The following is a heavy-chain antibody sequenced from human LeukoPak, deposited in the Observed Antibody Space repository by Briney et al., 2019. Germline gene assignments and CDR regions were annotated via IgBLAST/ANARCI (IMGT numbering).Heavy chain of an antibody. CDR1: GYTFTSYD. J-gene: IGHJ4*02. Sequence: ASVKVSCKASGYTFTSYDINWVRQATGQGLEWMGWMNPNSGNTGYAQKFQGRVTMTRNTSISTAYMELSSLRSEDTAVYYCARASMTTGGNFDHWGQGTLVTVSS. V-gene: IGHV1-8*01. D-gene: IGHD4-11*01. CDR2: MNPNSGNT. CDR3: ARASMTTGGNFDH.